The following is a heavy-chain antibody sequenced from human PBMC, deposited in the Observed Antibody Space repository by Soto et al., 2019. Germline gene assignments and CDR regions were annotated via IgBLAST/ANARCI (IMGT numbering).Heavy chain of an antibody. J-gene: IGHJ4*02. CDR1: GGSISSGGYS. CDR2: IYHSGST. Sequence: SETLSLTCAVSGGSISSGGYSWSWIRQPPGKGLEWIGYIYHSGSTYYNPSLKSRVTISVDTSKNQFSLKLSSVTAADTAVYYCARATPTWYYGSGSYLWASFDYWGQGTLVTVSS. D-gene: IGHD3-10*01. CDR3: ARATPTWYYGSGSYLWASFDY. V-gene: IGHV4-30-2*01.